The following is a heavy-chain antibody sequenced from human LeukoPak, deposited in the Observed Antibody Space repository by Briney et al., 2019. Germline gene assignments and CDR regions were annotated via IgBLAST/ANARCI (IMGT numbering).Heavy chain of an antibody. V-gene: IGHV3-30*03. J-gene: IGHJ4*02. CDR3: AGDYYDVLTGSKYYFDY. D-gene: IGHD3-9*01. Sequence: GGSLRLSCAASGFIFGDYNMNWVRQAPGKGLEWVAVISYDGSNKYYADSVKGRFTISRDNSKNTLYLQMNSLRAEDTAVYYCAGDYYDVLTGSKYYFDYWGQGTLVTVSS. CDR2: ISYDGSNK. CDR1: GFIFGDYN.